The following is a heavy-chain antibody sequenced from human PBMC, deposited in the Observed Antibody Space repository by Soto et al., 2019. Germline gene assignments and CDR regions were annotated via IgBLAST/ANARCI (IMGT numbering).Heavy chain of an antibody. V-gene: IGHV1-69*02. CDR2: IVAMVGIT. CDR1: GGAFSSYS. J-gene: IGHJ6*03. D-gene: IGHD2-15*01. Sequence: QVQLVQSGAEVKKPGSSVKVSCKASGGAFSSYSITWVRQAPGQGLEWMGRIVAMVGITNYAQKFQDRVTITADRSTSTAYMELTSLEAADMAVYYCAKYGVVTDFYYMDVWGRGTTVTVSS. CDR3: AKYGVVTDFYYMDV.